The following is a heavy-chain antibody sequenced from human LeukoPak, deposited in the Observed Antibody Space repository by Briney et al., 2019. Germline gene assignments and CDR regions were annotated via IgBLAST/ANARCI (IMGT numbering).Heavy chain of an antibody. CDR1: GFTFSSYS. Sequence: GGSLRLSCAASGFTFSSYSVNWVRQAPGKGLEWVSYISSSSSTIYYADSVKGRFTISRDNAKNSLYLQMNSLRAEDTAVYYCARGRQNSGSYSDAFDIWGQGTMVTVSS. CDR2: ISSSSSTI. CDR3: ARGRQNSGSYSDAFDI. J-gene: IGHJ3*02. V-gene: IGHV3-48*01. D-gene: IGHD1-26*01.